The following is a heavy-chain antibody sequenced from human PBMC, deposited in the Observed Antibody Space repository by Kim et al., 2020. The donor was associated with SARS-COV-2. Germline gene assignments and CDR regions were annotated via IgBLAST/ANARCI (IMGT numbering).Heavy chain of an antibody. J-gene: IGHJ3*02. CDR1: GFTFTSSA. V-gene: IGHV1-58*02. Sequence: SVKVSCKASGFTFTSSAMQWVRQARGQRLEWIGWIVVGSGNTNYAQKFQERVTITRDMSTSTAYMELSSLRSEDTAVYYCAAVLEVGATSAAFDIWGQGTMVTVSS. CDR3: AAVLEVGATSAAFDI. D-gene: IGHD1-26*01. CDR2: IVVGSGNT.